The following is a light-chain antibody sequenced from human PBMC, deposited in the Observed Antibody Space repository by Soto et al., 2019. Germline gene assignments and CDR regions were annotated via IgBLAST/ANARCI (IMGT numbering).Light chain of an antibody. Sequence: ETVLTQTTGTLSWSAGERTTLSCRAIQSVSSSYLAWYQQKPGQAPRLLIYGASSRATGIPDRFSGSGSGTDFTLTISRLEPEDFAVYYCQQYGSSPGWTFGQGTKVDIK. CDR3: QQYGSSPGWT. J-gene: IGKJ1*01. V-gene: IGKV3-20*01. CDR2: GAS. CDR1: QSVSSSY.